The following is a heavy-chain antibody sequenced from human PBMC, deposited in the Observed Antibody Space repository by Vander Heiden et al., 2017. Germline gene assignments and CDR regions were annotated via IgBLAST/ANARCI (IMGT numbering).Heavy chain of an antibody. CDR2: IIPRFASA. Sequence: QVQLVQSGAEVKEPGSSVKVSCKSSGGPFSNYTTSWVRQAPGQGLGWMGGIIPRFASATYPQKFQGRVTITADESTTTAYMELSSLRSEDSALYFCARQKRFLGPVDSWGQGTLVTVSS. J-gene: IGHJ4*02. V-gene: IGHV1-69*01. D-gene: IGHD3-3*01. CDR1: GGPFSNYT. CDR3: ARQKRFLGPVDS.